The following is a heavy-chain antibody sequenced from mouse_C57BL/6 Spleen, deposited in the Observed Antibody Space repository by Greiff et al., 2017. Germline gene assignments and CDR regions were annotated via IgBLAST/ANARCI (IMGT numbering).Heavy chain of an antibody. V-gene: IGHV5-6*01. Sequence: EVQRVESGGDLVKPGGSLKLSCAASGFTFSSYGMSWVRQTPDKRLEWVATISSGGSYTYYPDSVKGRFTISRDNAKNTLYLQMSSLKSEDTAMYYCATSIYYGYDGFAYWGQGTLVTVSA. CDR3: ATSIYYGYDGFAY. CDR2: ISSGGSYT. J-gene: IGHJ3*01. CDR1: GFTFSSYG. D-gene: IGHD2-2*01.